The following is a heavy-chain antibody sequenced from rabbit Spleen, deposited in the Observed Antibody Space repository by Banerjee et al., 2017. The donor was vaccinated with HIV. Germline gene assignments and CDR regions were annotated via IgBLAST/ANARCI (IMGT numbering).Heavy chain of an antibody. CDR1: GFSFSSTYW. Sequence: QEQLVESGGGLVKPEGSLTLTCTASGFSFSSTYWMCWVRQAPGKGLEWIGCIDADSSGSTYYASWAKGRFTISKTSSTTVTLQMTSLTAADTATYFCARDGAGGSYFALWGQGTLVTVS. CDR2: IDADSSGST. J-gene: IGHJ3*01. V-gene: IGHV1S45*01. CDR3: ARDGAGGSYFAL. D-gene: IGHD8-1*01.